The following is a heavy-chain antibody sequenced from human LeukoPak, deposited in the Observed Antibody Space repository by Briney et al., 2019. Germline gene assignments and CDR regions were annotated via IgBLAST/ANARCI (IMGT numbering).Heavy chain of an antibody. J-gene: IGHJ6*03. CDR2: IIPIFGTA. CDR1: GGTFSSYA. D-gene: IGHD5-18*01. CDR3: ARDREGRGYSYGTYYYYYMDV. V-gene: IGHV1-69*05. Sequence: SVKVSCKASGGTFSSYAISWVRQAPGQGLEWMGGIIPIFGTANYAQKFQGRVTITTDESTSTAYKELSSLRSEDTAVYYCARDREGRGYSYGTYYYYYMDVWGKGTTVTVSS.